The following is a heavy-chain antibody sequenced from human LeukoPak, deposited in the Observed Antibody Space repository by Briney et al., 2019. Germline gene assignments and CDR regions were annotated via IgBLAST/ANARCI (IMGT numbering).Heavy chain of an antibody. Sequence: GGSLRLSCAASGFTFSDYYMSWVRQAPGKGLEWVSAISGSGGSTYYADSVKGRFIISRDNSKNTLYLQMNSLRAEDTAVYYCAKNERVYAIGYFDYWGQGTLVTVSS. D-gene: IGHD2-8*01. CDR1: GFTFSDYY. J-gene: IGHJ4*02. CDR3: AKNERVYAIGYFDY. V-gene: IGHV3-23*01. CDR2: ISGSGGST.